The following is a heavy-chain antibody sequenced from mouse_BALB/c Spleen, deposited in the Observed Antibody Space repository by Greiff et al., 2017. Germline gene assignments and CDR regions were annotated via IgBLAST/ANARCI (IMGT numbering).Heavy chain of an antibody. CDR3: ARDDSPFAY. CDR2: INSNGGST. CDR1: GFTFSSYG. V-gene: IGHV5-6-3*01. J-gene: IGHJ3*01. D-gene: IGHD2-13*01. Sequence: EVKLVESGGGLVQPGGSLKLSCAASGFTFSSYGMSWVRQTPDKRLELVATINSNGGSTYYPDSVKGRFTISRDNAKNTLYLQMSSLKSEDTAMYYCARDDSPFAYWGQGTLVTVSA.